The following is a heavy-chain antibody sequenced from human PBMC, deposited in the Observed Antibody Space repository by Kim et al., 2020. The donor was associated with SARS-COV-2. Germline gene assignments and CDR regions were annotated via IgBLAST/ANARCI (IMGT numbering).Heavy chain of an antibody. D-gene: IGHD3-10*01. Sequence: SETLSLTCAVYGESFSGFYWSWIRQPPGKGLEWIGEINHSGTTNYCPSLKSRVTISVDTSKNQFSLKLSSVPAADTAVYYCARTRAAMTRGFINHYYYYYMDVWGKGTTVTVSS. J-gene: IGHJ6*03. CDR3: ARTRAAMTRGFINHYYYYYMDV. CDR1: GESFSGFY. V-gene: IGHV4-34*01. CDR2: INHSGTT.